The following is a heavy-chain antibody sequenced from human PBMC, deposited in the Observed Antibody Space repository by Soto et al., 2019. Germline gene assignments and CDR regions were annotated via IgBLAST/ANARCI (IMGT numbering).Heavy chain of an antibody. Sequence: PSETLSLTCAVCGGSFSGYYWSWIRQPPGKGLEWIGGIYHSGSTNYNPSLKSRVTISVDTSKNQFSLKLSSVTAAYTAVYYCARRSDYGDWDDYWGQGTLVTVSS. V-gene: IGHV4-34*01. CDR3: ARRSDYGDWDDY. CDR2: IYHSGST. D-gene: IGHD4-17*01. J-gene: IGHJ4*02. CDR1: GGSFSGYY.